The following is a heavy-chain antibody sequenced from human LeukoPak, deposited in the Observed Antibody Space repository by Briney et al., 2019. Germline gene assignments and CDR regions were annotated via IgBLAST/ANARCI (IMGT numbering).Heavy chain of an antibody. CDR3: AKDRYGGDYDYYFDY. Sequence: GGSLRLSCAASGFTFSSYALSWVRQAPGKGLEWVSAISGSGGSTYYADSVKGGFTISRDNSKNTLYLQMNRLRAEDTAVYYCAKDRYGGDYDYYFDYWGQGTLVTVSS. D-gene: IGHD4-17*01. J-gene: IGHJ4*02. CDR2: ISGSGGST. CDR1: GFTFSSYA. V-gene: IGHV3-23*01.